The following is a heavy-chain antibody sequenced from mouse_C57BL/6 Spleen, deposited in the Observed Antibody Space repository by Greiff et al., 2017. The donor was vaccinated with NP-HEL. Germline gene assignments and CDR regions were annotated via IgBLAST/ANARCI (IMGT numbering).Heavy chain of an antibody. CDR2: ISSGSSTI. CDR1: GFTFSDYG. D-gene: IGHD4-1*01. CDR3: ARSRNWDSAMDY. V-gene: IGHV5-17*01. Sequence: EVQLQESGGGLVKPGGSLKLSCAASGFTFSDYGMHWVRQAPEKGLEWVAYISSGSSTIYYADTVKGRFTISRDNAKNTLFLQMTSLRSEDTAMYYCARSRNWDSAMDYWGQGTSVTVSS. J-gene: IGHJ4*01.